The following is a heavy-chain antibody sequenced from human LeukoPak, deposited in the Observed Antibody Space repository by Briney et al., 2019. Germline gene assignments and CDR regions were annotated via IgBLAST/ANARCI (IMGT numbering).Heavy chain of an antibody. D-gene: IGHD5-18*01. Sequence: SETLSLTCGVYGGSFSGYYWSWIRQPPGKGLEWIGEINPRGSTNYNPSLKSRVTLSADTSKNQFSLKLSSVTAADTAVYYCARGNGRIQLSRHWGQGTLVTVSS. CDR1: GGSFSGYY. CDR3: ARGNGRIQLSRH. J-gene: IGHJ4*02. V-gene: IGHV4-34*01. CDR2: INPRGST.